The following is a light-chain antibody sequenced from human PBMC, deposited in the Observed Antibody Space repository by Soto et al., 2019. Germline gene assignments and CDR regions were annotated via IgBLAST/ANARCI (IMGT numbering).Light chain of an antibody. V-gene: IGLV2-14*01. Sequence: QSALTQPASVSGSPGQSITISCTGTSSDVGGYDYVSWYQQYPGKAPKLMIYDVSDRPSGVSNRFSGSKSGNTASLTISGLQAEDEADYYCSSLASSTTLVFGGGTKLTV. J-gene: IGLJ2*01. CDR1: SSDVGGYDY. CDR2: DVS. CDR3: SSLASSTTLV.